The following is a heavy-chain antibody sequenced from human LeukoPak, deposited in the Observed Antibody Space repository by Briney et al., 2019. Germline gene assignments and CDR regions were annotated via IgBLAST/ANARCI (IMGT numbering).Heavy chain of an antibody. CDR3: ARTGTTMDY. D-gene: IGHD1-7*01. Sequence: QPGGSLRLSCAASGFDFHNYVIHWVRQAPGKGLEWVANIKQDGSEKYYVDSVKGRFTISRDNAKSSLYLQMSSLRAEDTAVYYCARTGTTMDYWGQGTLVTVSS. CDR1: GFDFHNYV. V-gene: IGHV3-7*01. CDR2: IKQDGSEK. J-gene: IGHJ4*02.